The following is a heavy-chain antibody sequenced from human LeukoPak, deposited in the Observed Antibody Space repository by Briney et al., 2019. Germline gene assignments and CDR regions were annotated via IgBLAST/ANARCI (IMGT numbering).Heavy chain of an antibody. D-gene: IGHD3-10*01. CDR2: ISAYNGNT. J-gene: IGHJ4*02. CDR1: GYTFTSYG. V-gene: IGHV1-18*01. Sequence: GASVKVFCKASGYTFTSYGISWVRQAPGQGLEWMGWISAYNGNTNYAQKLQGRVTMTTDTSTSTAYMELRSLRSDDTAVYYCARAGKYYYGSGSYYFDYWGQGTLVTVSS. CDR3: ARAGKYYYGSGSYYFDY.